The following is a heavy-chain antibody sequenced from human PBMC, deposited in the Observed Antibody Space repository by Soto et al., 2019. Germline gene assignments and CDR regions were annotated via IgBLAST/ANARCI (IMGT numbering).Heavy chain of an antibody. CDR1: AGSINNHY. D-gene: IGHD1-20*01. J-gene: IGHJ4*02. Sequence: QVHLQESGPGLVKPSETLSLTCTVSAGSINNHYWSWIRQPAGKGLEWIGYIYYTGSTNYNPSLKSRVTMSVDTSKNQCSLNLTSLTAADTAIYYCARANWYAEYWGQGTLVTVSS. CDR2: IYYTGST. V-gene: IGHV4-59*11. CDR3: ARANWYAEY.